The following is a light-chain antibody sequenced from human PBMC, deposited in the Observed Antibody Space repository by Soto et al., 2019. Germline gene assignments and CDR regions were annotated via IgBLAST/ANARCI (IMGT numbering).Light chain of an antibody. Sequence: QPVLTQSSSASASLGSSVKLTCTLSSGHNTYTIAWHQQQPGKAPRYLMKLERSGSYDKGSGVPDRFSGSSSGADRYLTISNLQSEDEADYYCETLDSNTHTVFVGGTQLTVL. V-gene: IGLV4-60*03. J-gene: IGLJ7*01. CDR1: SGHNTYT. CDR3: ETLDSNTHTV. CDR2: LERSGSY.